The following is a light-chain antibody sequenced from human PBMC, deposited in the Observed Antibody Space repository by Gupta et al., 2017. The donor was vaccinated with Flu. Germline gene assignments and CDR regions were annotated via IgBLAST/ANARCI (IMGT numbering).Light chain of an antibody. CDR1: QSLLVSNGETY. CDR3: MQSTPWPPFT. Sequence: DVVMNQSPPSLAVTLRQPASSSCRCSQSLLVSNGETYLCWFQQRPGQAPRRLIYKVATRDAGVPDRFSASGCGTDLALKISSGEADDVGVYYFMQSTPWPPFTFGQGTRLEIK. CDR2: KVA. J-gene: IGKJ5*01. V-gene: IGKV2-30*01.